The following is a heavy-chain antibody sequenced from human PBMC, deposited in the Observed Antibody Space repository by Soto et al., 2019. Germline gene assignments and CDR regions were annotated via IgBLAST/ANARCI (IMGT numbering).Heavy chain of an antibody. Sequence: SETLSLHWSVSCGSISSYNWRWIRQPPGKGLEWIGSIYYSGSTYYNPSLKSRVTISVDTSKNQFSLKLSSVTAADTAVYYCAVAARDWFDPWGQGTLVTVSS. V-gene: IGHV4-59*05. CDR3: AVAARDWFDP. D-gene: IGHD2-15*01. CDR1: CGSISSYN. J-gene: IGHJ5*02. CDR2: IYYSGST.